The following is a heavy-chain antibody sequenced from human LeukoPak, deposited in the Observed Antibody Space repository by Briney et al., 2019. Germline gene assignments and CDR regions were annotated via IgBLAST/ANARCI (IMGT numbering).Heavy chain of an antibody. D-gene: IGHD3-3*01. CDR2: INAGNGNT. V-gene: IGHV1-3*01. CDR3: ARETNDFWSGYNY. CDR1: GYTFTSYA. J-gene: IGHJ4*02. Sequence: ASVKVSCKASGYTFTSYAMHWVRQAPGQRLEWMGWINAGNGNTKYSQKFQGRVTMTRDTSTSTVYMELSSLRSEDTAVYYCARETNDFWSGYNYWGQGTLVTVSS.